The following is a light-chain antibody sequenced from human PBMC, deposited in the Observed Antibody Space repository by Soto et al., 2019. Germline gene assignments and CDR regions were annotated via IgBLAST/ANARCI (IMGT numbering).Light chain of an antibody. J-gene: IGLJ1*01. CDR3: NSYSSSTTLYL. Sequence: QSALTQPASVSRSPGQSITISCTGTSTDVGGYNYVSWYQQHPGKAPKLMISDVSNRPSGVSIRFSGSKSGNTASLTISGLQAEDEADYYCNSYSSSTTLYLFGTGTKLTV. CDR1: STDVGGYNY. CDR2: DVS. V-gene: IGLV2-14*01.